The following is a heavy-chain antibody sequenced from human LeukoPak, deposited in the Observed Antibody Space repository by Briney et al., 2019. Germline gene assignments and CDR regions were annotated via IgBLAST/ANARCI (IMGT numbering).Heavy chain of an antibody. CDR1: GYTFTIYY. CDR3: ARDHSGYKVDY. CDR2: INPSGGST. V-gene: IGHV1-46*01. J-gene: IGHJ4*02. D-gene: IGHD5-12*01. Sequence: GASVKVSCKASGYTFTIYYMHWVRQAPGQGLEWMGIINPSGGSTSYAQKFQGRVTMTRDTSTSTVYMELSSLRSEDTAVYYCARDHSGYKVDYWGQGTLVTVSS.